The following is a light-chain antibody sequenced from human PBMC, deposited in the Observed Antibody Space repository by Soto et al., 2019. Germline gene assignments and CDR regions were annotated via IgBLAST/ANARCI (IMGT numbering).Light chain of an antibody. Sequence: EIVLTQSPGTLSLSPGERGTLSCRASQSVSTGQIAWYQQKPGQAPRLLMYGVSSRAAGIPDRFSGSGSGTAFTLTISSLEPEDFAVYYCQQYGRLPFTFGPGTNVDIK. CDR3: QQYGRLPFT. J-gene: IGKJ3*01. CDR2: GVS. V-gene: IGKV3-20*01. CDR1: QSVSTGQ.